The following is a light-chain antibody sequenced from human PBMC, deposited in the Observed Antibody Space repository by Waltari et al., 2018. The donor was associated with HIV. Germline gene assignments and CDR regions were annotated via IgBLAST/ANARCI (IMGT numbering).Light chain of an antibody. CDR3: SSYTGSSTLGI. J-gene: IGLJ1*01. V-gene: IGLV2-14*03. Sequence: QSALTQPASVSGSPGQSITISCTGTSSDVGGYNYVSWYQQHPGKAPKLMIYDVSNRPSGVSNRFSGSKSGSSASLTISGLQAEDEADYYCSSYTGSSTLGIFGTGTKVTVL. CDR2: DVS. CDR1: SSDVGGYNY.